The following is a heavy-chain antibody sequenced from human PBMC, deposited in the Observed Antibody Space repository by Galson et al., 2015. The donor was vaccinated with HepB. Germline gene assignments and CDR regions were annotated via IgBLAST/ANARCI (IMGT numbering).Heavy chain of an antibody. CDR3: ARNGGGLDY. D-gene: IGHD3-16*01. Sequence: SVKVSCKASGYTFSIYDMYWVRQAPGQRLEWMGWINAGNGNTTYSQKFQGRVTITRDTSASTAYMELSSLRSEDTAVFYCARNGGGLDYWGQGTLVTVSS. V-gene: IGHV1-3*01. CDR1: GYTFSIYD. CDR2: INAGNGNT. J-gene: IGHJ4*02.